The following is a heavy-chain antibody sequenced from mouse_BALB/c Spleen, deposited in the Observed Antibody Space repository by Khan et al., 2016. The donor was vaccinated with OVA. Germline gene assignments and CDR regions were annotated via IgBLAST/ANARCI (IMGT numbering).Heavy chain of an antibody. CDR1: GDSTTSGY. D-gene: IGHD2-14*01. CDR2: LIYSGST. V-gene: IGHV3-8*02. Sequence: VQLKEPGPSLVKPSQTLSLTCSVTGDSTTSGYWCCIRKFPGNKLEYMGYLIYSGSTYFNPSLQSRISITRYTCKNQYFLLLNFVNTVHRATFFCARSTYRSAFVYWGHGTLVTVSA. J-gene: IGHJ3*01. CDR3: ARSTYRSAFVY.